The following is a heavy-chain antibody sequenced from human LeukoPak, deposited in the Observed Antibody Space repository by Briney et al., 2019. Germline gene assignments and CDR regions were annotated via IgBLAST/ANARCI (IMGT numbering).Heavy chain of an antibody. D-gene: IGHD6-19*01. CDR3: ARERSIAVAGTLRRGVYYMDV. CDR2: INPSGGST. V-gene: IGHV1-46*01. CDR1: GYTFTSYY. Sequence: ASVKVSCKASGYTFTSYYMHWVRQAPGQGLEWMGIINPSGGSTSYAQKFRGRVTMTRDTSTNTVYMELSSLRSEDTAVYYCARERSIAVAGTLRRGVYYMDVWGKGTTVTVSS. J-gene: IGHJ6*03.